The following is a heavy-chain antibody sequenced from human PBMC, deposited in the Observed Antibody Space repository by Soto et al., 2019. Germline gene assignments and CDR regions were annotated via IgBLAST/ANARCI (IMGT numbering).Heavy chain of an antibody. V-gene: IGHV3-7*03. D-gene: IGHD2-15*01. CDR1: GFTFSSYW. CDR3: ARDRGVVAATGRWYYYGMDV. J-gene: IGHJ6*02. CDR2: IKQDGSEK. Sequence: GGSLRLSCAASGFTFSSYWMSWVRQAPGKGLEWVANIKQDGSEKHYVDSVKGRFTISRDNAKNSLYLQMNSLRAEDTAVYYCARDRGVVAATGRWYYYGMDVWGQGTTVTSP.